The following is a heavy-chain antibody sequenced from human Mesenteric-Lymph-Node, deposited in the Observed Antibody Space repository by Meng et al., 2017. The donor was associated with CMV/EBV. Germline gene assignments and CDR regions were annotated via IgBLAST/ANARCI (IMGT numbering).Heavy chain of an antibody. CDR1: GFTFSSYG. V-gene: IGHV3-30*02. D-gene: IGHD2-2*01. CDR3: ARSSLGFCSTTSCYYQYGMDV. CDR2: IRYDGSNK. Sequence: GESLKISCAASGFTFSSYGMHWVRQAPGKGLEWVAFIRYDGSNKYYADSVKGRFTISRDNSKNTLYLQMNSLRAEDTAVYYCARSSLGFCSTTSCYYQYGMDVWGQGTTVTVSS. J-gene: IGHJ6*02.